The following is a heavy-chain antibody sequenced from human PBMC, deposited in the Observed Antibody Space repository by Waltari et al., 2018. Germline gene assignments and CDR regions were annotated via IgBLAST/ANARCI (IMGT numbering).Heavy chain of an antibody. J-gene: IGHJ5*02. V-gene: IGHV4-4*02. Sequence: QVQLQESGPGLVKPSGTLSLTCAVPGGSISSSTWWSWVGQPPGKGLKWIGEIYHSGSTNYNPSLKSRVTISVDKSKNQFSLKLSSVTAADTAVYYCARDPSCSGGSCNWFDPWGQGTLVTVSS. CDR1: GGSISSSTW. D-gene: IGHD2-15*01. CDR2: IYHSGST. CDR3: ARDPSCSGGSCNWFDP.